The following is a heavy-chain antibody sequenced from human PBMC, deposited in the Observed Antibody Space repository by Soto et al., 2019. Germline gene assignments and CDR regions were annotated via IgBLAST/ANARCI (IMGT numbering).Heavy chain of an antibody. CDR2: IKQDGSEK. CDR3: AMWWLEPVYYYYYGMDV. D-gene: IGHD2-21*01. Sequence: EVQLVESGGGLVQPGGSLRLSCAASGFTFSSYWMSWVRQAPGKGLEWVANIKQDGSEKYYVDSVKGRFTISRDNAKNSLYLQMNSLRAEDTAGYYCAMWWLEPVYYYYYGMDVWGQGTTVTVSS. V-gene: IGHV3-7*05. CDR1: GFTFSSYW. J-gene: IGHJ6*02.